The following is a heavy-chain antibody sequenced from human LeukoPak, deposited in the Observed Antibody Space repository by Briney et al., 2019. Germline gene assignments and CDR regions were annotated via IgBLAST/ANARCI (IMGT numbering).Heavy chain of an antibody. CDR3: ARSSSSYNWFDP. V-gene: IGHV1-69*05. CDR2: IIPIFGTA. CDR1: GGTFSSYA. J-gene: IGHJ5*02. Sequence: GASVKVSCKASGGTFSSYAISWVRQAPGQGLEWMGGIIPIFGTANYAQKFQGRVTITTDESTSTAYMELSSLRSEDTAVHYCARSSSSYNWFDPWGQGTLVTVSS. D-gene: IGHD6-6*01.